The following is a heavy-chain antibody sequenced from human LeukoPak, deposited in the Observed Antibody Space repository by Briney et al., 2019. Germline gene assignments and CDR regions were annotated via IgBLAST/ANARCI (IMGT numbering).Heavy chain of an antibody. D-gene: IGHD5-24*01. CDR1: GFSISSYY. V-gene: IGHV4-4*07. Sequence: PSETLSLTYTVSGFSISSYYWSWVRQPAGKGLEWIGRIYTSGSTNYIPSLKSRVTMSVDTSKNQFSLKLSSVTAADTAVYYCARDNGYNYLLLFWGQGTLVTVSS. CDR3: ARDNGYNYLLLF. CDR2: IYTSGST. J-gene: IGHJ4*02.